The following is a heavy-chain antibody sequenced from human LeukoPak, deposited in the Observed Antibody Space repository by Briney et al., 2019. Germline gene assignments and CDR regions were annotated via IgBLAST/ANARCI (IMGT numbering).Heavy chain of an antibody. J-gene: IGHJ4*02. Sequence: TSETLSLTCTVSGGSISSYYWSWIRQPPGKGLEWIGYIYYSGSTNHNPSLKSRVTISVDTSKNQFSLKLSSVTAADTAVYYCARVGRYCSGGSCYEGFDYWGQGTLVTVSS. V-gene: IGHV4-59*01. CDR1: GGSISSYY. CDR2: IYYSGST. CDR3: ARVGRYCSGGSCYEGFDY. D-gene: IGHD2-15*01.